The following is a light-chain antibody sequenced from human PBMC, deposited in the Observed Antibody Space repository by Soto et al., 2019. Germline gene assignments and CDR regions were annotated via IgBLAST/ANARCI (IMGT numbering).Light chain of an antibody. CDR1: SGHSSYA. CDR2: VNSDGSH. V-gene: IGLV4-69*01. J-gene: IGLJ3*02. CDR3: QTWGTGIRV. Sequence: QPVLTQLHSASASLGASVKLTCTLSSGHSSYAIAWHQQQPEKRPRYLMKVNSDGSHSRGDGIPDRFSGSSSGAARYLAISILQSEDEAGYHWQTWGTGIRVVGGGTKVTVL.